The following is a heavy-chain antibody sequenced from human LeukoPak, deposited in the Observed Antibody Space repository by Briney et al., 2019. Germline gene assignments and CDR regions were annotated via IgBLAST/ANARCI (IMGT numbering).Heavy chain of an antibody. CDR1: GGSISSSSYY. V-gene: IGHV4-39*07. CDR2: IYYSGTT. D-gene: IGHD5-18*01. J-gene: IGHJ5*02. CDR3: AKGAGGFSYYNWFDP. Sequence: PSETLSLTCTVSGGSISSSSYYWGWIRQPPGKGLEWIGSIYYSGTTHYNPSLESRVTISVDTSKNQFSLKLASVTAADTATYYCAKGAGGFSYYNWFDPWGQGTLVTVSS.